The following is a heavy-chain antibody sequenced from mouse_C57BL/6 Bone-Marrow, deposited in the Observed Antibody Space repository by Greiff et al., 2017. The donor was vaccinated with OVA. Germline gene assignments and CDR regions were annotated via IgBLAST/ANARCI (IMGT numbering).Heavy chain of an antibody. D-gene: IGHD1-1*01. CDR1: GYTFTSYW. Sequence: QVQLQQPGAELVRPGSSVKLSCKASGYTFTSYWMHWVKQRPIQGLEWIGNIDPSDSETHYNQKFKDKATLTVDKSSSTAYMQLSSLTSEDSAVYYCASHYYGSGLDVWGTGTTVTVSS. CDR2: IDPSDSET. CDR3: ASHYYGSGLDV. J-gene: IGHJ1*03. V-gene: IGHV1-52*01.